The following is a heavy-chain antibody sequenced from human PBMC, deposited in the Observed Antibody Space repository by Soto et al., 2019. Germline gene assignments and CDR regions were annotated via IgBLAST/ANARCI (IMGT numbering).Heavy chain of an antibody. CDR3: ARDDIVVVPAATPYTDPYYYYYGMDV. J-gene: IGHJ6*02. CDR1: GGSISSSSYY. CDR2: IYYSGST. V-gene: IGHV4-39*01. Sequence: SETLSLTCTVSGGSISSSSYYWGWIRQPPGKGLEWIGSIYYSGSTYYNPSLKSRVTISVDTSKNQFSLKLSSVTAADTAVYYCARDDIVVVPAATPYTDPYYYYYGMDVWGQGTTVTVSS. D-gene: IGHD2-2*01.